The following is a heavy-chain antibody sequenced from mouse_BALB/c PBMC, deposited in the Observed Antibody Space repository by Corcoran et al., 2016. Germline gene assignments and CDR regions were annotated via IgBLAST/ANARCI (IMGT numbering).Heavy chain of an antibody. D-gene: IGHD4-1*01. CDR1: GYTFTDYN. CDR2: IIPNSGGS. Sequence: EDLLQQSGPELVKPGASVKISCKASGYTFTDYNMDWVKRSHGKSLEWIGDIIPNSGGSFYNQKFKGKATLTVDKSSTTAYMELRSLTSEDTAVYYCARRVTGTGFAYWGQGTLVTVSA. V-gene: IGHV1-18*01. J-gene: IGHJ3*01. CDR3: ARRVTGTGFAY.